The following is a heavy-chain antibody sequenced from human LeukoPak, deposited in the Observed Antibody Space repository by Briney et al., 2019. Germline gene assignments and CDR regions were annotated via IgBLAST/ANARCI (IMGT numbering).Heavy chain of an antibody. CDR1: GYTFTSYG. Sequence: ASVTVSCKASGYTFTSYGISWVRQAPGQGLEWMGWISAYNGNTNYAQKLQGRVTMTTDTSTSTAYMELRSLRSDDTAVYYCARDLKTVPAARIDNWFDPWGQGTLVTVSS. J-gene: IGHJ5*02. V-gene: IGHV1-18*01. CDR3: ARDLKTVPAARIDNWFDP. D-gene: IGHD2-2*01. CDR2: ISAYNGNT.